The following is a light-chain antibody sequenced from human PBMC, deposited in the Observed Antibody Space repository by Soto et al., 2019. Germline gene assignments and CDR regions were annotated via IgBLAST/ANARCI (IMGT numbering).Light chain of an antibody. Sequence: QAVVTQVPSLTVSPGGTVTLTCGSSTGAVTNGHYPDWFQQKPGQAPRTLIYDTTNRHSWTPARFSGSLLGGKAALTLSGAQPEDEAEYYCLLSYNGPYVFGTGTKVTVL. CDR2: DTT. J-gene: IGLJ1*01. CDR1: TGAVTNGHY. V-gene: IGLV7-46*01. CDR3: LLSYNGPYV.